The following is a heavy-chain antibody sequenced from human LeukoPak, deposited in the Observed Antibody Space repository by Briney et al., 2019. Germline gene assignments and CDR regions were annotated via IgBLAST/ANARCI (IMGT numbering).Heavy chain of an antibody. CDR3: AKDRDDYVWGSYLGAFDT. CDR1: GFTFSSYA. Sequence: AGGSLRLSCAASGFTFSSYAMSWVRQAPGKGLEWVSLISGSGGSTYYADSVKGRFTISRDNSKNTLYLQMNSLRAEDTAVFYCAKDRDDYVWGSYLGAFDTWGQGTMVTVSS. CDR2: ISGSGGST. V-gene: IGHV3-23*01. J-gene: IGHJ3*02. D-gene: IGHD3-16*01.